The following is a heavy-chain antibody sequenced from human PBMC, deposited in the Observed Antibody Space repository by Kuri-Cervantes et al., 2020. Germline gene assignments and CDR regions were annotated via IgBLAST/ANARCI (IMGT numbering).Heavy chain of an antibody. Sequence: GGSLRLSCVVSGSNFNNYWMTWVRQAPGKGLEWVANIKEDGSEKYYVDSVKGRFTISRDNAKNSLYLQMNSLRDEDTAVYYCARAPRGHYFDYWGQGTLVTVSS. CDR3: ARAPRGHYFDY. J-gene: IGHJ4*02. V-gene: IGHV3-7*01. CDR2: IKEDGSEK. CDR1: GSNFNNYW.